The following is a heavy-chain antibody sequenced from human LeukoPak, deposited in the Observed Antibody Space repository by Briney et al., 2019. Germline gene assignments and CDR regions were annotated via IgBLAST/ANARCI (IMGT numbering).Heavy chain of an antibody. J-gene: IGHJ4*02. CDR3: AKYVWGSYRLDTFDY. CDR2: ISGSGGST. V-gene: IGHV3-23*01. Sequence: GGSLRLSCAASGFTFSSYGMHWVRQAPGKGLEWVSAISGSGGSTYYADSVKGRFTISRDNSKNTLYLQMNSLRAEDTAVYYCAKYVWGSYRLDTFDYWGQGTLVTVSS. D-gene: IGHD3-16*02. CDR1: GFTFSSYG.